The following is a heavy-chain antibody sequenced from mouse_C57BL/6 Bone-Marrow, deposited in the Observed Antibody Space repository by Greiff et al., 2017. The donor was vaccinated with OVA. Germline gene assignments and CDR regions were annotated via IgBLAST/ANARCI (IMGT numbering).Heavy chain of an antibody. Sequence: QVQLQQSGAELVRPGASVTLSCKASGYTFTAYEMHWVKQTPVHGLEWIGAIDPETGGTASNQKFKGKAILTADKSSSTAYMELRSLTSEDSAVYYCTRSDYGSSPSYWYFDVWGTGTTVTVSS. CDR3: TRSDYGSSPSYWYFDV. J-gene: IGHJ1*03. CDR2: IDPETGGT. D-gene: IGHD1-1*01. V-gene: IGHV1-15*01. CDR1: GYTFTAYE.